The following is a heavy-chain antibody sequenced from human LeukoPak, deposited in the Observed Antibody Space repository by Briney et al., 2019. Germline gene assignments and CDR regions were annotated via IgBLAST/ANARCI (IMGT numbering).Heavy chain of an antibody. Sequence: SETLSLTCTVSGASITNSAYHWGWIRQPPGEGLEWIGSINYSGGTHYNPSLKSRVTISVDTSKNQFSLKLSSVTAADTAVYYCARRGRGITMNYWGQGTLVTVSS. CDR3: ARRGRGITMNY. D-gene: IGHD3-22*01. J-gene: IGHJ4*02. CDR1: GASITNSAYH. CDR2: INYSGGT. V-gene: IGHV4-39*07.